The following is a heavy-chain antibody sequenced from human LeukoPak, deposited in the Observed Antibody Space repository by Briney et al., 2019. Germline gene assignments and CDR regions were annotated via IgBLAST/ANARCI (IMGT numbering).Heavy chain of an antibody. D-gene: IGHD1-14*01. CDR3: ARGPNTGRFDY. V-gene: IGHV1-2*02. J-gene: IGHJ4*02. CDR1: GYTFTAFY. CDR2: INPESCGT. Sequence: ASGKVAFKASGYTFTAFYMHWRRQAPGQGPGWVGWINPESCGTRTAQKFQVTVTITSDTSISTAYMELSGLGSADTAVYYCARGPNTGRFDYWGQGTLATVSS.